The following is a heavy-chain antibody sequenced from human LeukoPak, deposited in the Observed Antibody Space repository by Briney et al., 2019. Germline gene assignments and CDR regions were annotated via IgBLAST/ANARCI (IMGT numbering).Heavy chain of an antibody. CDR2: ISSRSSYI. CDR3: ARDPLGSRGYFDY. D-gene: IGHD2-15*01. V-gene: IGHV3-21*01. J-gene: IGHJ4*02. CDR1: GFTFSSYS. Sequence: GGSLRLSCAASGFTFSSYSMNWVRQAPGKGLEWGSSISSRSSYIYYADSVKGRFTISRDNAKNSLYLQMNSLRAEDTAVYYCARDPLGSRGYFDYWGQGTLVTVSS.